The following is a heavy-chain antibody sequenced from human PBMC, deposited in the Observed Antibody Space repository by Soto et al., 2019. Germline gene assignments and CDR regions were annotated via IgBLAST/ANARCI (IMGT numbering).Heavy chain of an antibody. CDR2: ISVYRGNT. Sequence: ASVKVSCKTSGYTFNSCGISWVRQAPGQGLEWMGWISVYRGNTNYAQKFQGRVTMTTDTSTSTAYMELTSLRFDDTAVYYCVRSAIAGDYYYYGMDVWGQGTTVTVSS. J-gene: IGHJ6*02. CDR3: VRSAIAGDYYYYGMDV. V-gene: IGHV1-18*01. CDR1: GYTFNSCG. D-gene: IGHD6-19*01.